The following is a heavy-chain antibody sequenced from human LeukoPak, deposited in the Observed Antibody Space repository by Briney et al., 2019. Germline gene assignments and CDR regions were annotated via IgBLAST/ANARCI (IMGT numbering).Heavy chain of an antibody. Sequence: ASVKVSCNASGYTFTSYGISWVRQAPGQGLEWMGWISVYNGNTKYAQKLQGRVTMTTDTSTSTAYMELRSLRSDDTAVYYCAREEGSSGFSFFDYWGQGILVTVSS. CDR1: GYTFTSYG. J-gene: IGHJ4*02. D-gene: IGHD6-13*01. V-gene: IGHV1-18*01. CDR3: AREEGSSGFSFFDY. CDR2: ISVYNGNT.